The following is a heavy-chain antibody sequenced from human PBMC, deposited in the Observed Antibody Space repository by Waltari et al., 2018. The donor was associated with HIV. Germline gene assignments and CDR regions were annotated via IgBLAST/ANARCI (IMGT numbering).Heavy chain of an antibody. CDR2: ISGDGSST. V-gene: IGHV3-74*01. Sequence: EVQLVESGGGLVQPGGSLRLSCAASGFTFSNYWMHWVRQAPGKGLVGVSRISGDGSSTTYADSVKCRFTISRDNPKNTLYLQMNSLRVEDTAVYYCVREVVVAATWWFDPWGQGTLVTVSS. J-gene: IGHJ5*02. CDR1: GFTFSNYW. CDR3: VREVVVAATWWFDP. D-gene: IGHD2-15*01.